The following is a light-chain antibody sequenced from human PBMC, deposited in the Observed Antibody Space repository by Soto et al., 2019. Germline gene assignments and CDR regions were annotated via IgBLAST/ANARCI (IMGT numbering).Light chain of an antibody. J-gene: IGKJ4*01. CDR2: AAS. Sequence: AIRMTQSPSSLSASTGDRVTITCRASQGISSYLAWYQQKPGKAPKLLIYAASTLQSGVPSRFSGSGSGTDFTLTISCLQSEDFATYYCQQYYSYPPDFGGGTMVEIK. CDR1: QGISSY. V-gene: IGKV1-8*01. CDR3: QQYYSYPPD.